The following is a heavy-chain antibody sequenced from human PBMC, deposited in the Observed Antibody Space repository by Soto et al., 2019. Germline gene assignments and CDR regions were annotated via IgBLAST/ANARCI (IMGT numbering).Heavy chain of an antibody. CDR3: ARDFKVGATVAYFDY. J-gene: IGHJ4*02. D-gene: IGHD1-26*01. Sequence: GASVKVSCKVSGYTLTELSMHWVRQAPGKGLEWMGGFDPEDGETIYAQKFQGRVTMTEDTSTDTAYMELNSLRAEDTAVYYCARDFKVGATVAYFDYWGQGTLVTVSS. CDR1: GYTLTELS. V-gene: IGHV1-24*01. CDR2: FDPEDGET.